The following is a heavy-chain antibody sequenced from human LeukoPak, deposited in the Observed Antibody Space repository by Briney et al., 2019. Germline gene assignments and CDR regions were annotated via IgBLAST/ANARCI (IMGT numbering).Heavy chain of an antibody. Sequence: GRSLRLSCAASGFTFDDYAMHWVRQAPGKGLEWVSGISWNSGSIGYADSVKGRFTISRDNAKNSLYLQMNSLRAEDTAVYYCALRFDYWGQGALVNVSS. J-gene: IGHJ4*02. V-gene: IGHV3-9*01. CDR1: GFTFDDYA. CDR2: ISWNSGSI. CDR3: ALRFDY.